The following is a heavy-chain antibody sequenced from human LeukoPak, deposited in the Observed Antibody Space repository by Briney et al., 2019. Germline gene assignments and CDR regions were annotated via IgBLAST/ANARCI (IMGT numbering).Heavy chain of an antibody. Sequence: SETLSLTCTVSGGSIRSSGYYWGWIRQPPGKGLDWIGNMFDSGGTYYTPSLKSRVTIFVDTSTNQFSLKLSSVTAADTAGYYWARGTGYYDPPGYSGQGILVTVSS. CDR3: ARGTGYYDPPGY. CDR1: GGSIRSSGYY. J-gene: IGHJ4*02. D-gene: IGHD3/OR15-3a*01. CDR2: MFDSGGT. V-gene: IGHV4-39*01.